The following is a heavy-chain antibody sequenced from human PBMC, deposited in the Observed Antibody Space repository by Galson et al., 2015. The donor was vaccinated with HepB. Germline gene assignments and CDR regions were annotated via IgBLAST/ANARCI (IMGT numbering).Heavy chain of an antibody. J-gene: IGHJ3*02. CDR1: GYTFTSYG. D-gene: IGHD1-26*01. CDR2: ISAYNGNT. CDR3: ARDRGSYSAFDI. V-gene: IGHV1-18*01. Sequence: SVKVSCKASGYTFTSYGISWVRQAPGQGLEWMGWISAYNGNTNYAQKFQDRVTMTTDTSTSTIYMELRSLRSDDTAVYHCARDRGSYSAFDIWGQGTMVTVSS.